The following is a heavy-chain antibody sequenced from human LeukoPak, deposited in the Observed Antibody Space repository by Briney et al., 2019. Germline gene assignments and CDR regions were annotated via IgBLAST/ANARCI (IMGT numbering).Heavy chain of an antibody. Sequence: PGGSLRLSCAASGFTFSSSSMNWVRQAPGKGLEWLSYISASSSTIYCADSVKGRFTISRDNAKNSLYLQMNSLRDEDTAVYYCARDQRAYCSTTSCKYNWFDPWGQGTLVTVSS. J-gene: IGHJ5*02. D-gene: IGHD2-2*01. V-gene: IGHV3-48*02. CDR3: ARDQRAYCSTTSCKYNWFDP. CDR1: GFTFSSSS. CDR2: ISASSSTI.